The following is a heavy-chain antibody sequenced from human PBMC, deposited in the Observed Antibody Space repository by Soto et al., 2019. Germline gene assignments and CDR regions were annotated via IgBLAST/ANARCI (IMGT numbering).Heavy chain of an antibody. CDR1: RDSISRGGYY. J-gene: IGHJ4*02. CDR3: ARTRTETSSSFDH. V-gene: IGHV4-31*03. CDR2: VTDSASS. Sequence: QVQLQESGPGLVRPSQTLSLTCTVSRDSISRGGYYWSWIRQHAGKGLEWIGYVTDSASSFYNPALQGRDIISVGKSKNQSALKLTPVTAADAAVYYCARTRTETSSSFDHWGQGTLVTVSS. D-gene: IGHD6-6*01.